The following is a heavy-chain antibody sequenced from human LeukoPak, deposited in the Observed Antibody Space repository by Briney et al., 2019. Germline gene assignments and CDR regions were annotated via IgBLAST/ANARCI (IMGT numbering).Heavy chain of an antibody. J-gene: IGHJ3*02. Sequence: GGSLRLSCAASGFTFSSYSMNWVRQAPGKGLEWVSYISSSSSTIYYADSVKGRFTISRDNAKNSLYLQMNSLRAEDTAVYYCATDTNLVDLIQGDGHEDENFDRWGQGTMVTVSS. CDR2: ISSSSSTI. CDR1: GFTFSSYS. CDR3: ATDTNLVDLIQGDGHEDENFDR. V-gene: IGHV3-48*04. D-gene: IGHD1-26*01.